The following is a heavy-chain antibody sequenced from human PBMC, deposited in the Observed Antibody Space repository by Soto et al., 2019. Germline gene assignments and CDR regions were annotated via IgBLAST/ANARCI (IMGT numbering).Heavy chain of an antibody. Sequence: SGPTLVNPTQTLTLTCTFSGFSLSTSGVGVGWIRQPPGKALEWLALIYWDDDKRYSPSLKSRLTITKDTSKNQVVLTMTNMDPVDTATYYCAHRYYDFWSGSFWFDPWGQGTLVTVSS. CDR1: GFSLSTSGVG. CDR2: IYWDDDK. J-gene: IGHJ5*02. D-gene: IGHD3-3*01. V-gene: IGHV2-5*02. CDR3: AHRYYDFWSGSFWFDP.